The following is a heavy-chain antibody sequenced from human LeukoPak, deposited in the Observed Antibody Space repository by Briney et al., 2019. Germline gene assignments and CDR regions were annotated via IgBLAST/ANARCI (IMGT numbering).Heavy chain of an antibody. J-gene: IGHJ4*02. Sequence: ASVRVSCKASGYTFTAYYLHWVRQAPGQGLEWMGCINANSGGTDYVQKFRGRVTMTRDTSISTAYMELSGLTSDDTAVYYCAIELTGSFYFDNWGQGTLVTVSS. V-gene: IGHV1-2*02. CDR3: AIELTGSFYFDN. CDR1: GYTFTAYY. D-gene: IGHD2-8*02. CDR2: INANSGGT.